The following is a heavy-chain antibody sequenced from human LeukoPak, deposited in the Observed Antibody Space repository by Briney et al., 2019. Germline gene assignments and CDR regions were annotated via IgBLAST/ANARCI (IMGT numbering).Heavy chain of an antibody. V-gene: IGHV4-39*01. Sequence: SETLSLTCTVSGGSISSSSYYRGWIRQPPGKGLEWIGSIYYSGSTYYNPSLKSRVTISVDTSKNQFSLKLSSVTAADTAVYYCARLTPLWANAFDIWGQGTMVTVSS. CDR1: GGSISSSSYY. D-gene: IGHD2-21*01. CDR2: IYYSGST. J-gene: IGHJ3*02. CDR3: ARLTPLWANAFDI.